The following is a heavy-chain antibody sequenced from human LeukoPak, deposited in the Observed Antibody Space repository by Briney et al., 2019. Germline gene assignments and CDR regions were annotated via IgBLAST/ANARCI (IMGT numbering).Heavy chain of an antibody. CDR1: GFSFSDYY. D-gene: IGHD3-10*01. Sequence: GGSLRLSCAAAGFSFSDYYMSWIRQAPGKGLEWDSYIRSSGSTIYYADSVKGRFTLSSDNAKNSLYLQMNSLRAEDTAVYYCARYSYYGNYGMDVWGQGTTVTVSS. CDR2: IRSSGSTI. CDR3: ARYSYYGNYGMDV. V-gene: IGHV3-11*01. J-gene: IGHJ6*02.